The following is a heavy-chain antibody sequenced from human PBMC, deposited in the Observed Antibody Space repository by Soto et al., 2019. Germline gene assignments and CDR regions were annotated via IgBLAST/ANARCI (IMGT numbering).Heavy chain of an antibody. CDR2: ISDSGGST. Sequence: GESLRLSCAASGFSFSSCAMTWARQAPGMGLQWVSAISDSGGSTYYADSVRGRFTISRDNSKNTLYLQLNSLGAEDTAVYYCAKDKPAAGSQWLVPIWGRGTLVTVSS. V-gene: IGHV3-23*01. D-gene: IGHD6-19*01. CDR1: GFSFSSCA. CDR3: AKDKPAAGSQWLVPI. J-gene: IGHJ4*02.